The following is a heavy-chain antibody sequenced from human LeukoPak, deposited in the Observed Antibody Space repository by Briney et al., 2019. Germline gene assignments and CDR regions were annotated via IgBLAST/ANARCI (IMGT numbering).Heavy chain of an antibody. J-gene: IGHJ6*03. Sequence: SETLSLTCTVSGGSISSYYWSWIRQPPGKGLEWIGCIYYSGSTNYNPSLKSRVTISVDTSKNQFSLKLSSVTAADTAVYYCARGVGDYNPNYYYYYYMDVWGKGTTVTISS. D-gene: IGHD4-17*01. CDR1: GGSISSYY. CDR3: ARGVGDYNPNYYYYYYMDV. CDR2: IYYSGST. V-gene: IGHV4-59*01.